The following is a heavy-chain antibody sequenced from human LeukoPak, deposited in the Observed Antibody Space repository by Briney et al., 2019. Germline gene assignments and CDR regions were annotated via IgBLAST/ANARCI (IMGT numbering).Heavy chain of an antibody. J-gene: IGHJ4*02. V-gene: IGHV4-34*01. Sequence: SETLSLTCTVSGGSFSGYYWSWIRQPPGKGLEWIGEINHSGSTNYNPSLKSRVTISVDTSKNQFSLKLSSVTAADTAVYYCASYDLDYYDSSGYKGSFDYWGQGTLVTVSS. D-gene: IGHD3-22*01. CDR2: INHSGST. CDR1: GGSFSGYY. CDR3: ASYDLDYYDSSGYKGSFDY.